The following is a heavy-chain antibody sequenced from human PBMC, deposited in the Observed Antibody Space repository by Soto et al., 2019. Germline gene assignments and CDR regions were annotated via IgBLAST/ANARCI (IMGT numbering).Heavy chain of an antibody. CDR3: TRTRGGNSGYDS. J-gene: IGHJ4*02. CDR2: IYHTGTI. Sequence: SETLSLTCNVSGDSISSGGSYWTWIRQHPGKGLEWIGYIYHTGTIFYHPSLQSRLTISVDTSKNQFSLSLSSVTAADTAVYYCTRTRGGNSGYDSWGQGTLVTVSS. D-gene: IGHD2-15*01. CDR1: GDSISSGGSY. V-gene: IGHV4-31*03.